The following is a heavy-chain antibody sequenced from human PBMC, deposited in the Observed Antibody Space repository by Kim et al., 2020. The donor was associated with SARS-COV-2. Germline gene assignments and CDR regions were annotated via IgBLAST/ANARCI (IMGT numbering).Heavy chain of an antibody. J-gene: IGHJ6*02. V-gene: IGHV3-48*02. CDR3: ARNRYYYDSSGRRGMDV. D-gene: IGHD3-22*01. Sequence: VKGRLTISRDNAKKSLYLQMNSLRDEETAVYYCARNRYYYDSSGRRGMDVWGQGTTVTVSS.